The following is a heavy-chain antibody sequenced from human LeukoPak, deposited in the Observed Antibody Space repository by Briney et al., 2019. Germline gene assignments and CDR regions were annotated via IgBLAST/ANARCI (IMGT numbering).Heavy chain of an antibody. V-gene: IGHV4-59*02. J-gene: IGHJ5*02. Sequence: MSSETLSLTCTFSGASVSSYYWDWLQQTPGKGLEWIGYISDTGKTDSNPSLKSRVSISLGPANKQFSLRLRSVTAADSAVYYCATGYYEPFATWGPGILVTVSS. CDR3: ATGYYEPFAT. CDR1: GASVSSYY. CDR2: ISDTGKT. D-gene: IGHD3-3*01.